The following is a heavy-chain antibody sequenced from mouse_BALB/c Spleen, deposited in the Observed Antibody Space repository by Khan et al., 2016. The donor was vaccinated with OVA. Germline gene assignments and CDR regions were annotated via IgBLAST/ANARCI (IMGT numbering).Heavy chain of an antibody. CDR2: ISTSGRYT. D-gene: IGHD1-1*01. CDR3: ARCLYGSSYDYYAMDY. J-gene: IGHJ4*01. V-gene: IGHV5-6*01. Sequence: EVELVESGGDLVKPGGSLKLSCAASGFTFSSYGMSWVRQTPDKRLEWVAFISTSGRYTYYPDSVKGRFTISRDNANNTLYLQMSSLKSEDTAMYYCARCLYGSSYDYYAMDYWGQGTSVTVSS. CDR1: GFTFSSYG.